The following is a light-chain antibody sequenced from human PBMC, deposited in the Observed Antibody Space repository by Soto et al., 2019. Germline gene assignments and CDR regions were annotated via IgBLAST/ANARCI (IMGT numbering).Light chain of an antibody. V-gene: IGKV3-20*01. Sequence: EIVLTQSPGTLSLSPGERATLSCRASQSVSSSYLAWYQQKPGQAPRLLIYGASSRATGIPDRLSGSGSGTDFTLTISRLEPEDFGVYYCQEYGSSRWRCAQGTRVDIK. CDR2: GAS. CDR1: QSVSSSY. J-gene: IGKJ1*01. CDR3: QEYGSSRWR.